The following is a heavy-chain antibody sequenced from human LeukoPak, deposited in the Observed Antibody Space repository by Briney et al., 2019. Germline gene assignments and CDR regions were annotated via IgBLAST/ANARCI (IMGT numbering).Heavy chain of an antibody. CDR3: ARDTVGSLDY. CDR2: IKQDGSTR. V-gene: IGHV3-7*01. CDR1: GFTLSFSS. D-gene: IGHD1-26*01. J-gene: IGHJ4*02. Sequence: PGGSLRLSCAASGFTLSFSSMAGVRQAPGKGLEWVANIKQDGSTRHYADSLKGRFTISRENPENSLYLQMNSLRADDTAVYYCARDTVGSLDYWGQGILVTVAS.